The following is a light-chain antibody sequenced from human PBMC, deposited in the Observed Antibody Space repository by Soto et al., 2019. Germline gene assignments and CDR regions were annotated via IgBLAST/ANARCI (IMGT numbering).Light chain of an antibody. CDR3: SSYTRSSTRV. CDR1: SSDVGGYNY. J-gene: IGLJ2*01. V-gene: IGLV2-14*01. Sequence: QSALTQPASVSGSPGQSITISCTGTSSDVGGYNYVSWFQHHPGKAPKLMIYEVSNRPSGISNRSSGSKSGNTASLTISGLQAEDEADYYCSSYTRSSTRVFGGGTKLTVL. CDR2: EVS.